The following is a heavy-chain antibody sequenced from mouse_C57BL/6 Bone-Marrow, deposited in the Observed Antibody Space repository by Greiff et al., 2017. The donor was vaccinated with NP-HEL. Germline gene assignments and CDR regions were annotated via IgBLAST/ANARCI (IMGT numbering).Heavy chain of an antibody. V-gene: IGHV3-8*01. Sequence: EVMLVESGPGLAKPSQTLSLTCSVSGYSITSDYWNWFRKFPGNKLEYMGYISYSGSTYYNPSLKSRISITRDTSKNQYYLQLNSVTTEDTATYYCERWATTVVDWYFDVWGTGTTVTVSS. D-gene: IGHD1-1*01. CDR2: ISYSGST. CDR1: GYSITSDY. CDR3: ERWATTVVDWYFDV. J-gene: IGHJ1*03.